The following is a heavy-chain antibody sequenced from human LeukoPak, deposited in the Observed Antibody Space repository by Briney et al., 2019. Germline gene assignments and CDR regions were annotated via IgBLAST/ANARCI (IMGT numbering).Heavy chain of an antibody. D-gene: IGHD3-22*01. V-gene: IGHV4-59*01. Sequence: PAEPLSLTCTISGGSISSYYWRWIRQPPGKGLEWIAYIYYSGSTNYSPSLQSRVTISVDTSNNQFSLKLSSVTAADTAVYYCARERGYYDSGGLDYWGQGTLVTVSS. CDR1: GGSISSYY. CDR3: ARERGYYDSGGLDY. CDR2: IYYSGST. J-gene: IGHJ4*02.